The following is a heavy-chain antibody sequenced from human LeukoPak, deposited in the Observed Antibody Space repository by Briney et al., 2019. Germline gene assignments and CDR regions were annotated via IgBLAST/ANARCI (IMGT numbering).Heavy chain of an antibody. CDR3: GKDGGQYSSGPEFDP. CDR2: ISGGGERT. V-gene: IGHV3-23*01. CDR1: GIVFSNTA. D-gene: IGHD6-19*01. Sequence: QPGGSVRLSCAASGIVFSNTAMNWARQSPGGGLEWISAISGGGERTFYADSVKGRFTISRDNSKNMVYLQMNSLRADDTAIYYCGKDGGQYSSGPEFDPRGQGALVTVSS. J-gene: IGHJ5*02.